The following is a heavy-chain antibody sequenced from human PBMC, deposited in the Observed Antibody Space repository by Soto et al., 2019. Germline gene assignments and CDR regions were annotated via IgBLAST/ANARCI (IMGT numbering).Heavy chain of an antibody. V-gene: IGHV3-15*07. Sequence: GGSLRLSCAASTFTFSNAWMNWVRQAPGKGLEWVGRIKRKTDGATTEYAAPVKGRFTISRDDSKNTLYLQMNSLKTEDTAVYYCTTDDPPLVPATRGVGAYYYGVDVWGQGTTVTVSS. D-gene: IGHD2-2*01. CDR1: TFTFSNAW. CDR3: TTDDPPLVPATRGVGAYYYGVDV. CDR2: IKRKTDGATT. J-gene: IGHJ6*02.